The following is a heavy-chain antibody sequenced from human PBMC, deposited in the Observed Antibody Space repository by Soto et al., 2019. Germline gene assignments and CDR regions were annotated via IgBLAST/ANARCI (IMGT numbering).Heavy chain of an antibody. CDR3: ARDQNDAFDS. CDR2: IYYSGST. CDR1: GGSLRSYY. Sequence: SATLSLTCPVSGGSLRSYYWSWIRQPPGKGLEWIGYIYYSGSTNYNPSLKSRVTISVDTSKNQFSLKLSSVTAADTAVYYCARDQNDAFDSWGHGTMVTVS. J-gene: IGHJ3*02. V-gene: IGHV4-59*01.